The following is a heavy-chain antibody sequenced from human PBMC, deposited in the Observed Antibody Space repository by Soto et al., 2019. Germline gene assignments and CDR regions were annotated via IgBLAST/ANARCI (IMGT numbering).Heavy chain of an antibody. CDR3: ARGLITAAGTPLSH. Sequence: ASVKVSCKASGYTFINYYMHWVRQAPGQGLEWMGIINPSGGSTTYARNFHGRVTMTTDTSTSTLYMELSSLRSEDTAIYYCARGLITAAGTPLSHWGQGTQVTVSS. CDR2: INPSGGST. V-gene: IGHV1-46*01. CDR1: GYTFINYY. D-gene: IGHD6-13*01. J-gene: IGHJ4*02.